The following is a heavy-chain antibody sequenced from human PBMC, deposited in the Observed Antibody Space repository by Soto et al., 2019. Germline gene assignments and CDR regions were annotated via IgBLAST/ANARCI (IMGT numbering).Heavy chain of an antibody. Sequence: QVQLQESGPGLVKPSQTLSLTCTVSGGSISSGGYYWSWIRQHPGKGLEWIGYIYYSGSTYYNPSLKSRVTLSLDTSKTQFYLKLRSVTAADTAVYYCARVKGTAARPHGHYGMDVWGQGPTVTVSS. CDR2: IYYSGST. CDR3: ARVKGTAARPHGHYGMDV. CDR1: GGSISSGGYY. V-gene: IGHV4-31*03. D-gene: IGHD6-6*01. J-gene: IGHJ6*02.